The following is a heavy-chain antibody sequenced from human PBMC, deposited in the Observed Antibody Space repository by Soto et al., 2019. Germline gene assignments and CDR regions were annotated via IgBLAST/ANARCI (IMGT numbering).Heavy chain of an antibody. V-gene: IGHV3-64D*06. D-gene: IGHD2-15*01. Sequence: GGSLRLSCSTSGFTFSVYKMHWVRQAPGKGLEYVSGISNQGYTTYYADSVKGRFTISRDNSKNTLYFQMSSLRPEDTAVYYSAAAKLLPFEYWGQGTQVTVSS. J-gene: IGHJ4*02. CDR1: GFTFSVYK. CDR3: AAAKLLPFEY. CDR2: ISNQGYTT.